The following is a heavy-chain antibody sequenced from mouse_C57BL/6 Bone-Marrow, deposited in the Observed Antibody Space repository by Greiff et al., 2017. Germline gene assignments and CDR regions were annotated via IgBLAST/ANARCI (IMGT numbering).Heavy chain of an antibody. J-gene: IGHJ3*01. CDR1: GFSLTSYG. Sequence: QVQLKESGPGLVQPSQSLSITCTVSGFSLTSYGVHWVRQSPGKGLEWLGVIWSGGSTDYNAAFISRLSISKDNSKSQVFFKMNSLQADDTAIYYCASYYDWAWFAYWGQGTLVTVSA. CDR2: IWSGGST. D-gene: IGHD2-4*01. V-gene: IGHV2-2*01. CDR3: ASYYDWAWFAY.